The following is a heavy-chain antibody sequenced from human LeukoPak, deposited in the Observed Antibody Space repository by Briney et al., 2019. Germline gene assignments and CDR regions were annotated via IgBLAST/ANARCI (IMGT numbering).Heavy chain of an antibody. D-gene: IGHD5-18*01. Sequence: GGSLRLSCAASGFTFSSYSMNWVRQAPGKGLEWVSSISSSSSYIYYADSVKGRFTISRDNAKNSLYLQMNGLRAEDTAVYYCAREVAIGRAAMEGLLHWGQGTLVTVSS. CDR1: GFTFSSYS. J-gene: IGHJ4*02. V-gene: IGHV3-21*01. CDR2: ISSSSSYI. CDR3: AREVAIGRAAMEGLLH.